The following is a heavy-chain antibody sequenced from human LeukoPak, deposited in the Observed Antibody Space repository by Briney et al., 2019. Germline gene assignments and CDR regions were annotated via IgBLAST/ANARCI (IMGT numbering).Heavy chain of an antibody. J-gene: IGHJ4*02. CDR1: GFTLSNYG. CDR2: ISDDGSNK. CDR3: ARGNTAMVT. Sequence: GGSLRLSCAASGFTLSNYGMHWVRQAPGKGLEWVAVISDDGSNKYYADSVKGRFTISRDNSKNTLYLQMNSLRAEDTAVYYCARGNTAMVTWGQGTLVTVSS. V-gene: IGHV3-30*03. D-gene: IGHD5-18*01.